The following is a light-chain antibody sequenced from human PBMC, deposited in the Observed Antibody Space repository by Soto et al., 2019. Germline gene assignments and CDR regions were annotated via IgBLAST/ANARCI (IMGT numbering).Light chain of an antibody. CDR2: DVT. V-gene: IGLV2-14*03. CDR1: SSDVGAYNY. CDR3: SSYTTSSSLYV. Sequence: QAVVTQPASVSGSPGQSITISCTGTSSDVGAYNYVSWYQHHPGKAPKLMIYDVTNRPSGVSNRFSGSKSGNSASLTISGLQADDEADYYCSSYTTSSSLYVFGTGTKVTVL. J-gene: IGLJ1*01.